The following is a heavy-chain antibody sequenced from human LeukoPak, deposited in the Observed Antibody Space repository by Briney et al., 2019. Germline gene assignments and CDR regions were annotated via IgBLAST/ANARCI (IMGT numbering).Heavy chain of an antibody. CDR2: IRYDGSNK. V-gene: IGHV3-30*02. CDR3: AKGSKEVLFTRDHYMDV. CDR1: GFTFSSYG. J-gene: IGHJ6*03. D-gene: IGHD3-3*01. Sequence: GGSLRLSCAASGFTFSSYGMHWVRQAPGKGLEWVTFIRYDGSNKYYADSVEGRFTISRDNSKNTLYLQMNSLRAEDTAVYYCAKGSKEVLFTRDHYMDVWGKGTTVTISS.